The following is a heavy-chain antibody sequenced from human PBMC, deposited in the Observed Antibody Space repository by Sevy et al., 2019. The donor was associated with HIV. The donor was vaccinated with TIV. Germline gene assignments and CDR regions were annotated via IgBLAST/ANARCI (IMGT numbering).Heavy chain of an antibody. V-gene: IGHV3-11*06. CDR1: GFSFSDYY. D-gene: IGHD5-18*01. CDR3: ARVRYNYGQKYFDY. Sequence: GGSLRLSCTASGFSFSDYYMSWIRQAPGKGLEWISHISTSSGFTDYEDSVKGRFTISRDNAKNSLYLQMNSLRAEDTAVYFCARVRYNYGQKYFDYWGQGTLVTVSS. J-gene: IGHJ4*02. CDR2: ISTSSGFT.